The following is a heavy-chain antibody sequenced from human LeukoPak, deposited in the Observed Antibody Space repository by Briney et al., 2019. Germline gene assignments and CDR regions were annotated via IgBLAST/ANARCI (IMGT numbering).Heavy chain of an antibody. D-gene: IGHD5-18*01. Sequence: GGSLRLSCAASGFTFSSYWMHWVRQAPGKALVCVSRINSDGSSTSYADSVKGRFTISRDNAKNTLYLQMDSLRAEDTAVYYCAREWRGYSYGYFDYWGQGTLVTVSS. V-gene: IGHV3-74*01. J-gene: IGHJ4*02. CDR1: GFTFSSYW. CDR3: AREWRGYSYGYFDY. CDR2: INSDGSST.